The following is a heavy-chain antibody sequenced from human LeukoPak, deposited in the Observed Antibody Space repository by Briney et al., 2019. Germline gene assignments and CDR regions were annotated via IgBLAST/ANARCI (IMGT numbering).Heavy chain of an antibody. CDR3: ASFNYADYGDYFSL. CDR2: IYSGARGGSA. Sequence: GGSLRLSCAASGFTVTSNYMSWVRQAPGKGLEWVSVIYSGARGGSAYYADSVKGRFTISRDDSKTTLYLQMNSLSAEDTAVYYCASFNYADYGDYFSLWGQGTLVTVSS. CDR1: GFTVTSNY. D-gene: IGHD4-17*01. V-gene: IGHV3-53*01. J-gene: IGHJ4*02.